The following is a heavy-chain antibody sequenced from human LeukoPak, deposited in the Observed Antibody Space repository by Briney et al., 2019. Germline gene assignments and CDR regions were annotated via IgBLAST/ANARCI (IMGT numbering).Heavy chain of an antibody. Sequence: GASVKVSCKASGYTFTSYYMHWVRQAPGQGLEWMGIINPSGGSTSYAQKFQGRVTMTTDTSTSTAYMELRSLRSDDTAVYYCARDRADYGSGSYYNQNWFDPWGQGTLVTVSS. J-gene: IGHJ5*02. V-gene: IGHV1-46*01. CDR3: ARDRADYGSGSYYNQNWFDP. CDR1: GYTFTSYY. D-gene: IGHD3-10*01. CDR2: INPSGGST.